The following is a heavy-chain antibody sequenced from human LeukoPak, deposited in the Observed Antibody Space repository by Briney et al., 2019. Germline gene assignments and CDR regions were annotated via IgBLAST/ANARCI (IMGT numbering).Heavy chain of an antibody. J-gene: IGHJ5*02. V-gene: IGHV3-23*01. CDR1: GFTFSSYA. D-gene: IGHD3-16*01. CDR2: ISGSGGST. CDR3: AKKVMPATPGNNWFDP. Sequence: GGSLRLSCAASGFTFSSYAINWVRQAPGKGLEWVSNISGSGGSTYYADSVKGRFTISRDNSKNTLYLQMNSLRPEDTAVYYCAKKVMPATPGNNWFDPWGQGTLVTVSS.